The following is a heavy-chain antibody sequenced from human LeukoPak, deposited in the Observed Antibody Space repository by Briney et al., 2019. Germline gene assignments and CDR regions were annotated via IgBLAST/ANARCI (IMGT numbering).Heavy chain of an antibody. Sequence: ASVKVSFKFSGYTLTELSMHWVRQAPGKGLEWMGGFDPEDGETIYAQKFQGRVTITADKSTSTAYMELSSLRSEDTAVYYCARDGFRQAVVTYWGQGTLVTVSS. D-gene: IGHD4-23*01. CDR3: ARDGFRQAVVTY. CDR1: GYTLTELS. V-gene: IGHV1-24*01. J-gene: IGHJ4*02. CDR2: FDPEDGET.